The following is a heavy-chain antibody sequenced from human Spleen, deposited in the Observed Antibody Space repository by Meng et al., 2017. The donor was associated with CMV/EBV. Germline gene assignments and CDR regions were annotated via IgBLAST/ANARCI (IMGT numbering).Heavy chain of an antibody. J-gene: IGHJ4*02. CDR1: GFTFSSYS. D-gene: IGHD3-3*01. CDR3: ARDDFWSGPSY. Sequence: GGSLRLSCAASGFTFSSYSMIWVRQAPGKGLEWVSSITSSGGYVYYADSVKGRFTISRDNAKNTLDLQMNSLRPEDTALYYCARDDFWSGPSYWGQGTLVTVSS. V-gene: IGHV3-21*01. CDR2: ITSSGGYV.